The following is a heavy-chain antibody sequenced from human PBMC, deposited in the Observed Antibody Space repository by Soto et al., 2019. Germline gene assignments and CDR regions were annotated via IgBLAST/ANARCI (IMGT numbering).Heavy chain of an antibody. CDR1: GYTFTRNG. Sequence: QVHLVQSGAEVKKPGASVNVSCKTSGYTFTRNGISWVRQAPGQGLEWMGWISPNSGNTKYAQKLQGRVIMTTDTSTSTAYMELRSLRSDDTAVYYCVKDRDSNSWPSRDLWRPGTTVTVSS. CDR2: ISPNSGNT. J-gene: IGHJ6*02. D-gene: IGHD3-22*01. CDR3: VKDRDSNSWPSRDL. V-gene: IGHV1-18*01.